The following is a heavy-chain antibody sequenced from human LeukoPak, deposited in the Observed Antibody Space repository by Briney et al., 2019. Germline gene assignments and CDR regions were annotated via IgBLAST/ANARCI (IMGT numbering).Heavy chain of an antibody. CDR3: ARGGYYGSGNDFRFDP. D-gene: IGHD3-10*01. J-gene: IGHJ5*02. V-gene: IGHV4-34*01. Sequence: SETLSLTCAVYGGSFSGYYWSWIRQPPGKGLEWIGEINHSGSTNYNPSLKSRVTISVDTSKNQFSLKLSSVTAADTAVYFCARGGYYGSGNDFRFDPWGQGTLVTVSS. CDR2: INHSGST. CDR1: GGSFSGYY.